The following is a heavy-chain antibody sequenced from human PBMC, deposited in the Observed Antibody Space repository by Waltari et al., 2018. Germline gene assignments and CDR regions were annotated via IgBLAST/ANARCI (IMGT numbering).Heavy chain of an antibody. V-gene: IGHV4-38-2*01. CDR3: ARVLTTVTTWIFYYFDY. CDR1: GYSISSGYY. J-gene: IGHJ4*02. D-gene: IGHD4-17*01. Sequence: QVQLQESGPGLVKPSETLSLTCAVSGYSISSGYYWGWIRQPPGKGLEWIGSIYHSGSTYYNPSLKSRVTISVDTSKNQFSLKLSSVTAADTAVYYCARVLTTVTTWIFYYFDYWGQGTLVTVSS. CDR2: IYHSGST.